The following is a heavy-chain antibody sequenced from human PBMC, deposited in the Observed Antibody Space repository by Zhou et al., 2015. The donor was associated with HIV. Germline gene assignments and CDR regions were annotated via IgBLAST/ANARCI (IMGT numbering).Heavy chain of an antibody. V-gene: IGHV1-8*01. CDR1: GYTFTSYD. J-gene: IGHJ6*03. CDR3: ARVGDSSGWHYYYYYYMDV. D-gene: IGHD6-19*01. Sequence: QVQLVQSGAEVKKPGASVKVSCKASGYTFTSYDINWVRQATGQGLEWMGWMNPNSGNTGYAQKFQGRVTMTRNTSISTAYMELSSLRSEDTAVYYCARVGDSSGWHYYYYYYMDVWAKGPRSPSP. CDR2: MNPNSGNT.